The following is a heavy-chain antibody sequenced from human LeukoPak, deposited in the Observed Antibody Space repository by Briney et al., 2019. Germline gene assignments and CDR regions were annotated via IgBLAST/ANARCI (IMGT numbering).Heavy chain of an antibody. CDR3: ARGHCSGGSCYIPFDY. CDR1: GGPISSGSYY. Sequence: SETLPLTCTVSGGPISSGSYYWSWIRQPAGKGLEWIGRIYTSGSTNYNPSLKSRVTISVDTSKNQFSLKLSSVTAADTAVYYCARGHCSGGSCYIPFDYWGQGTLVTVSS. CDR2: IYTSGST. J-gene: IGHJ4*02. V-gene: IGHV4-61*02. D-gene: IGHD2-15*01.